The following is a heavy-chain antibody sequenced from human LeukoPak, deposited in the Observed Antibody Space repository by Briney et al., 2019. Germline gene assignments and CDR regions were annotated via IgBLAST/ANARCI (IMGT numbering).Heavy chain of an antibody. J-gene: IGHJ6*03. CDR3: AREDCTNGVCPLDYYMDV. CDR2: INWNGGST. D-gene: IGHD2-8*01. V-gene: IGHV3-20*04. Sequence: GGSLRISCTTSARTCGDYGRSRVRQAPVKGLGRVSAINWNGGSTGYADSVKGRFTISRDNAKISLYLQMNSPRAEDTALYYCAREDCTNGVCPLDYYMDVWGKGTTVTVSS. CDR1: ARTCGDYG.